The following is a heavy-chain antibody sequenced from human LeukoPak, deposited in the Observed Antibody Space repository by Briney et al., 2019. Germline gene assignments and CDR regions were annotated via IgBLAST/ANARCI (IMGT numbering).Heavy chain of an antibody. CDR1: GHSFTGYW. D-gene: IGHD5-18*01. J-gene: IGHJ4*02. CDR3: ARQASYGYLIDY. V-gene: IGHV5-51*01. CDR2: IYPYDSDT. Sequence: GESLKISCKGSGHSFTGYWIGWVRQMPGKGLEWMGIIYPYDSDTRYSPSFQGQVAISGDKSISTAYLQWSSLKASDTAMYYCARQASYGYLIDYWGQGTLVTVSS.